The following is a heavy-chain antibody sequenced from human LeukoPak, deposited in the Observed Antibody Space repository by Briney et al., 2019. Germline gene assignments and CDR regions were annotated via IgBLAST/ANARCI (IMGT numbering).Heavy chain of an antibody. J-gene: IGHJ4*01. Sequence: GGSLRLSCVASGFSFSSYVINWVRQAPGKGLEWVAVIWYDGRRIHYADSVKGRFTISRDNSKSTLHLEMNSLRAEDTAVYYCARMTAADGQAYFDYWGQGTFVTVSS. V-gene: IGHV3-33*01. D-gene: IGHD6-13*01. CDR1: GFSFSSYV. CDR2: IWYDGRRI. CDR3: ARMTAADGQAYFDY.